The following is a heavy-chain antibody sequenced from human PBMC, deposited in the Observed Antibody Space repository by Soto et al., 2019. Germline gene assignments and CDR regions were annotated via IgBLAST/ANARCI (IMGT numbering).Heavy chain of an antibody. CDR2: IWHDGSNK. J-gene: IGHJ4*02. CDR1: GFTFNNYG. D-gene: IGHD1-26*01. V-gene: IGHV3-33*01. Sequence: TVGSLRLSCAASGFTFNNYGMHWVRQAPGKGLEWVALIWHDGSNKGYADSVKGRFTISRDNSKNTLNLQMNSLRVEDTAVYYCTRAAIRGELLDYWGQGTQVTVSS. CDR3: TRAAIRGELLDY.